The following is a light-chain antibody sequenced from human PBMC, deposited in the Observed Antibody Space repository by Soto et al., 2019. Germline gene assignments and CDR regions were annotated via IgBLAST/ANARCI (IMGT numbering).Light chain of an antibody. J-gene: IGKJ1*01. Sequence: DIQMTQSPSSLSASVGDKVNLTCRASQSSSSSLNWYQQKSGKAPKVLSYEASNVEAGGPSRFSGSGSGTEFTLTISNLQPDDFATYFCQQYNNYPRTFGQGTKVDIK. CDR1: QSSSSS. CDR2: EAS. CDR3: QQYNNYPRT. V-gene: IGKV1-33*01.